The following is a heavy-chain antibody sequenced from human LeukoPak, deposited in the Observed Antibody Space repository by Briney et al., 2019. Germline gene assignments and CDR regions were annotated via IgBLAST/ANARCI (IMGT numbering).Heavy chain of an antibody. J-gene: IGHJ4*02. Sequence: GGSLRLSCAASGFTFSNYGVHWVRQAPGKGLEWVAFIRYDGSNKYYADSVKGRFTISRDNSKNTLYLQMNSLRAEDTAVYYCAKDGTYYYDSSGYRHFDYWGQGTLVTVSS. CDR1: GFTFSNYG. D-gene: IGHD3-22*01. V-gene: IGHV3-30*02. CDR3: AKDGTYYYDSSGYRHFDY. CDR2: IRYDGSNK.